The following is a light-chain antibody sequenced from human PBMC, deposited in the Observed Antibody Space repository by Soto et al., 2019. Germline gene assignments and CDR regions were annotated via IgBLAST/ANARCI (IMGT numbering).Light chain of an antibody. CDR3: HQYADSPQT. J-gene: IGKJ2*01. CDR2: AAS. CDR1: QSVSSSF. V-gene: IGKV3-20*01. Sequence: EVVLTQSPGTLSLSPGERATLSCRASQSVSSSFLALYQQKPGQAPRLLIHAASTGATGIPARFRGSGSGTDFTLTISSLEPEDSAVYFCHQYADSPQTFGQGTKVEIK.